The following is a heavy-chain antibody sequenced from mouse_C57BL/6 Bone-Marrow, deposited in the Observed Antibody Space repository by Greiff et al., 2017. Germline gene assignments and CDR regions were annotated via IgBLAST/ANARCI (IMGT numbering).Heavy chain of an antibody. J-gene: IGHJ2*01. V-gene: IGHV14-4*01. CDR3: TTGNFDY. Sequence: EVQVVESGAELVRPGASVKLSCTASGFNIKDDYMHWVKQRPEQGLEWIGWIDPENGDTEYASKFQGKATITADTSSNTAYLQLSSLTSEDTAVYYCTTGNFDYWGKGTTLTVSS. CDR1: GFNIKDDY. CDR2: IDPENGDT.